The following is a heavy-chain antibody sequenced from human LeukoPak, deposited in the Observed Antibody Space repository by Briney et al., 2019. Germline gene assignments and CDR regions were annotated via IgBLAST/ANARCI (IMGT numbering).Heavy chain of an antibody. Sequence: GWSLRLSCAASGFTFNNYGLHWVRQAPGKGLEWVAVISYDGRNIHYPDSVKGRFTISRDISTDTLWLQMDSLRTEDTAVYYCAKGPLRGTAAAIDYWGQGTLVTVSS. CDR2: ISYDGRNI. CDR3: AKGPLRGTAAAIDY. J-gene: IGHJ4*02. CDR1: GFTFNNYG. D-gene: IGHD2-2*01. V-gene: IGHV3-30*18.